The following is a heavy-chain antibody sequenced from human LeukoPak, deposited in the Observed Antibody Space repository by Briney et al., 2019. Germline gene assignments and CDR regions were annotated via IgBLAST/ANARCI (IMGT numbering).Heavy chain of an antibody. CDR2: INPDGSFT. CDR3: ARKGGWSQGFDP. CDR1: GFTLSSHW. J-gene: IGHJ5*02. V-gene: IGHV3-74*01. D-gene: IGHD6-19*01. Sequence: GGSLRLSCAASGFTLSSHWMYWVRQAPGKGLVGVSRINPDGSFTSYADSVKGRFTISRDNAKNTLYLQMDSLRAEDTAVYYCARKGGWSQGFDPWGQGTLVTVSS.